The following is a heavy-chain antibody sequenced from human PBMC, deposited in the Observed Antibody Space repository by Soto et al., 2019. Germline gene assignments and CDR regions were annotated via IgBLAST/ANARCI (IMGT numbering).Heavy chain of an antibody. CDR1: GGSISSSNW. CDR2: IYHSGST. CDR3: ARGLVLASGYYDNWFDP. J-gene: IGHJ5*02. V-gene: IGHV4-4*02. Sequence: SETLSLTCAVSGGSISSSNWWSWVRQPPGKGLEWIGEIYHSGSTNYNPSLKSRVTISVDKSKNQFSLKLSSVTAADTAVYYYARGLVLASGYYDNWFDPWGQGTLVTVSS. D-gene: IGHD3-22*01.